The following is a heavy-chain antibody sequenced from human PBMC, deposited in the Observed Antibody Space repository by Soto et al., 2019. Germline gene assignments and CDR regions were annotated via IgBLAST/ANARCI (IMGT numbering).Heavy chain of an antibody. CDR1: GFTFSSYW. J-gene: IGHJ4*02. V-gene: IGHV3-74*01. CDR2: INSAGSRT. CDR3: ARVTGSSCLDY. Sequence: AGSLRLSCAASGFTFSSYWMHWVRQAPGKGRVWVSRINSAGSRTSYADSVKGRFTISRDNAKNTLYLQMNRLRAEDTAVYYCARVTGSSCLDYWGQGTLVTVSS. D-gene: IGHD6-13*01.